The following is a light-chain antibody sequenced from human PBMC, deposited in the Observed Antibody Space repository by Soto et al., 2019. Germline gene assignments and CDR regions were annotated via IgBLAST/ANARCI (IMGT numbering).Light chain of an antibody. V-gene: IGKV1-39*01. CDR3: QQSYSTPLT. CDR2: AAS. CDR1: QSISSY. J-gene: IGKJ4*01. Sequence: DIQMTQSPSSLSASVGDRVTITFRASQSISSYLNWYQQKPGKAPKLLIYAASSLQCGVPSRFSGSGSGTDFTLTISSLQPEDFATYYCQQSYSTPLTFGGGTKVEIK.